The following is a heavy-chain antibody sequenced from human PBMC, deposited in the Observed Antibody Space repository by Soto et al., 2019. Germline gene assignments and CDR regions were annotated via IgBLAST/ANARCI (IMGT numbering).Heavy chain of an antibody. V-gene: IGHV4-34*01. CDR3: ARGGVAAAGLREYYFDY. CDR1: GGSFSGYY. Sequence: PSETLSLTCAVYGGSFSGYYWSWIRQPPGKGLEWIGEINHSGSTNYNPSLKSRVTISVDTSKNQFSLKLSSVTAADTAVYYCARGGVAAAGLREYYFDYWGQGTLVTVSS. D-gene: IGHD6-13*01. J-gene: IGHJ4*02. CDR2: INHSGST.